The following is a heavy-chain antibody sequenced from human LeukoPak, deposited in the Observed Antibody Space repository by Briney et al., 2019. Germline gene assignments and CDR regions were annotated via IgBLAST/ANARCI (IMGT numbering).Heavy chain of an antibody. V-gene: IGHV4-38-2*01. CDR3: GRLSTGFYHKYYFDY. CDR1: GYSIDNGYY. J-gene: IGHJ4*02. Sequence: SETLSLTCAVSGYSIDNGYYWGWIRQPPGKGLEWIGNIHYTGSTSSNPSLKSRVTISVDTSKTQFSLRLSSVTAADTAVYYCGRLSTGFYHKYYFDYWGQGTLVTVSS. CDR2: IHYTGST. D-gene: IGHD3-9*01.